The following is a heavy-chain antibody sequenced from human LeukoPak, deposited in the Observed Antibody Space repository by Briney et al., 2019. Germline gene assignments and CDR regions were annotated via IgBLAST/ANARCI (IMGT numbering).Heavy chain of an antibody. V-gene: IGHV4-39*07. CDR3: ARVRTTVKPGWDY. Sequence: SETLSLTCTVSGGSISSSSYYWGCIRLPPGKGLECIGSIYYSGSTYYNPSLKSRVTISVDTSKNQFSLKLSSVTAADTAVYYCARVRTTVKPGWDYWGQGTLVTVSS. D-gene: IGHD4-17*01. CDR2: IYYSGST. J-gene: IGHJ4*02. CDR1: GGSISSSSYY.